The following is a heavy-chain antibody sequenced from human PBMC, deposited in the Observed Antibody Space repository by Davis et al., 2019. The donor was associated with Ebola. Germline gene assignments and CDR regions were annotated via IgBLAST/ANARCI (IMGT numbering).Heavy chain of an antibody. Sequence: SETLSLTCTVSGGSISSYYWSWIRQPPGKGLEWIGYIYYSGSTNYNPSLKSRVTISVDTSKNQFSLKLSSVTAADTAVYYCARERIAALRGWFDPWGQGTLVTVSS. CDR2: IYYSGST. CDR3: ARERIAALRGWFDP. V-gene: IGHV4-59*01. D-gene: IGHD6-6*01. CDR1: GGSISSYY. J-gene: IGHJ5*02.